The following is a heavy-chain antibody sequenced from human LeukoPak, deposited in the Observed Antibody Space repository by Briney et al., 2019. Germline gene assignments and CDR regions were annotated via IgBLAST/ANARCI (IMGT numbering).Heavy chain of an antibody. D-gene: IGHD3-22*01. CDR3: AREKIGYYDGSGRGWFDP. CDR1: GGSFSGYY. J-gene: IGHJ5*02. CDR2: INHSGST. V-gene: IGHV4-34*01. Sequence: SETQSLTCAVYGGSFSGYYWSRIRQPPGKGLEWIGEINHSGSTNYNPSLKSRVTTSVDTSKNQFSLKLSSVTAADTAVYYCAREKIGYYDGSGRGWFDPWGQGTLVTVSS.